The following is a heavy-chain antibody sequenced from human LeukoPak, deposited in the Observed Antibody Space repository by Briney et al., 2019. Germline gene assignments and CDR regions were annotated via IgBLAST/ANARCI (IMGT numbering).Heavy chain of an antibody. J-gene: IGHJ6*03. Sequence: PWETLSLTCTVSGGSISSYYWSWIRQPPGKGLEWIGYIYYSGSTNYNPSLKSRVTISVDTSKNQFSLKLSSVTAADTAVYYCARGDYYYYMDVWGKGTTVTVSS. CDR1: GGSISSYY. V-gene: IGHV4-59*01. CDR3: ARGDYYYYMDV. CDR2: IYYSGST.